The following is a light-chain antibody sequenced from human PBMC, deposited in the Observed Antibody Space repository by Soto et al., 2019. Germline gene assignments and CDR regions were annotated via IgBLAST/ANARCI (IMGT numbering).Light chain of an antibody. V-gene: IGKV1-6*01. CDR2: AAS. Sequence: AIQMTQSPSSLSASVGDRVTITCRISQDIRNDLAWYQQKPGKAPKLLIYAASSLQSGVSSRFSGSGSGTDFTLTISSLQPEDFATYYCLQDYNYPYTFGQGTKLEIK. J-gene: IGKJ2*01. CDR3: LQDYNYPYT. CDR1: QDIRND.